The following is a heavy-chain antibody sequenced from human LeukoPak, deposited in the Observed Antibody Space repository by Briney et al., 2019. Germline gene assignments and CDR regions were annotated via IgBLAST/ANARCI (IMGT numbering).Heavy chain of an antibody. CDR2: ISFDGSNK. D-gene: IGHD3-22*01. V-gene: IGHV3-30*03. Sequence: PGRPLRLSCAASGFTFSSYGMYWVRQAPGKGLEWVAVISFDGSNKYYADSVKGRFTISRDNSKNTLYLQMNSLRAEDTAVYYCVRDGYDRSGRIKWGFDYWGQGTLVTVSS. CDR3: VRDGYDRSGRIKWGFDY. J-gene: IGHJ4*02. CDR1: GFTFSSYG.